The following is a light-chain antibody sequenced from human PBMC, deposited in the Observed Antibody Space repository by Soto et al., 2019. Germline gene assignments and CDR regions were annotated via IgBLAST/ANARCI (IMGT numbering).Light chain of an antibody. CDR3: QTWGTGIVI. CDR2: LNSDGSH. Sequence: QSVLTQSPSASASLGASVKFTCTLSSGHSSYAIAWHQQQPEKGPRYLMKLNSDGSHTKGDGIPDRFSGSSSGAERYLIISSLQSEDEADYYCQTWGTGIVIFGGGTKLTVL. J-gene: IGLJ2*01. V-gene: IGLV4-69*01. CDR1: SGHSSYA.